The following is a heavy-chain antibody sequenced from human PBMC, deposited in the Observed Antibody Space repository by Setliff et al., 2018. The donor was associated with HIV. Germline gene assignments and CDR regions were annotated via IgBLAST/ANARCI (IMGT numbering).Heavy chain of an antibody. CDR3: SRGTYYKGLDP. Sequence: SETLSLTCTVSGDSIRGYYWSWIRQPPGKGLEWMGYVFYTGFAAYNPSLKSRLTISVDTSKSQFSLRLTSVTAADTAIYYCSRGTYYKGLDPWGQGTLVTVSS. V-gene: IGHV4-59*08. CDR1: GDSIRGYY. J-gene: IGHJ5*02. D-gene: IGHD3-10*01. CDR2: VFYTGFA.